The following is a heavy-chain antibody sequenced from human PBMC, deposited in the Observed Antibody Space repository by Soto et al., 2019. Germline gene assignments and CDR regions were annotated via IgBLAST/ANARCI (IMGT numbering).Heavy chain of an antibody. CDR1: GFTFSNHV. J-gene: IGHJ4*02. V-gene: IGHV3-48*01. Sequence: EEQLVESGGGLVQPGGSLRISCAASGFTFSNHVMNWVRQAPGRGLEWVSSINRDFNTYYADSVKGRFTISRDNAKDSLYLQMISLRADATAVYYCVNGDDYVGQGTLVTVSS. D-gene: IGHD4-17*01. CDR3: VNGDDY. CDR2: INRDFNT.